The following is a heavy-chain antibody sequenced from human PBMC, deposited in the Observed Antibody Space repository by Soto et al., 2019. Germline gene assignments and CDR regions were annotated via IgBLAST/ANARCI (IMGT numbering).Heavy chain of an antibody. J-gene: IGHJ3*02. CDR3: ARVSSRMINAFDI. V-gene: IGHV4-30-4*01. CDR1: GGSIKSGDYY. CDR2: IYYSANT. D-gene: IGHD3-16*01. Sequence: PSETLSLTCTVSGGSIKSGDYYWTWIRQPPGKGLEFIGYIYYSANTYYNPSLKSRVTISVDTPKNHLSLKLSSVTAADTAVYYCARVSSRMINAFDIWGQGTMVTVSS.